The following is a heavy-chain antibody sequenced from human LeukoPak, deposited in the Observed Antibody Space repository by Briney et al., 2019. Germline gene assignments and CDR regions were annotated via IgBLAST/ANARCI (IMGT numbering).Heavy chain of an antibody. CDR1: GFTFSSYG. CDR2: VRSDGSVE. Sequence: PGGSLRLSCAASGFTFSSYGIHWVRQAPGKGLEWVAFVRSDGSVEYYADSVKGRFSISRDNSRNTLYLQMNSLRAEDSAVYYCAKDLGTLISGTYYYYFDYWGQGTLVTVSS. D-gene: IGHD3-10*01. CDR3: AKDLGTLISGTYYYYFDY. V-gene: IGHV3-30*02. J-gene: IGHJ4*02.